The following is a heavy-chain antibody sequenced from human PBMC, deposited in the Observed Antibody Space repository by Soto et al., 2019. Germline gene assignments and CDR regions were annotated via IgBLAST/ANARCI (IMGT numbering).Heavy chain of an antibody. CDR1: GFTFSSNS. V-gene: IGHV3-21*01. CDR3: PRIQLGYDAFDI. D-gene: IGHD6-6*01. J-gene: IGHJ3*02. Sequence: EVQLVESGGGLVKPGGSLRLSCAASGFTFSSNSMNWVRQAPGKGLEWVSSISSSSSYIYYADSVKGRFTISRDNAKNSLYLQMNSLRAEDTAVYYCPRIQLGYDAFDIWGQGTMVTVSS. CDR2: ISSSSSYI.